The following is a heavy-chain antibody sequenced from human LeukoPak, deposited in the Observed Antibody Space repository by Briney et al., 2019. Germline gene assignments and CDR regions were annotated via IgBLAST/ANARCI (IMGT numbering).Heavy chain of an antibody. J-gene: IGHJ3*02. CDR1: RFTFSSYT. V-gene: IGHV3-23*01. D-gene: IGHD3-3*01. Sequence: PGGSLRLSCSASRFTFSSYTMNWVRQAPGKGLEWVSAISGSGGSTYYADSVKGRFTISRDNSKNTLYLQMNSLRAEDTAVYYCANIAGPLWSGYYMRQGHAFDIWGQGTMVTVSS. CDR2: ISGSGGST. CDR3: ANIAGPLWSGYYMRQGHAFDI.